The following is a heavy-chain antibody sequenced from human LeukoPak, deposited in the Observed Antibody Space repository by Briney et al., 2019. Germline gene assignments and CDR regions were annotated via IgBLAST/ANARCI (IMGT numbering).Heavy chain of an antibody. D-gene: IGHD3-3*01. CDR1: GFTFSSYW. Sequence: GGSLRLSCAASGFTFSSYWMSWVRQAPGKGLEWVANIKQDGSEKYYVDSVKGRFTISRDNAKSSLYLQMNSLRAEDTAVYYCARDPRKYYDFWSGYYYWGQGTLVTVSS. CDR3: ARDPRKYYDFWSGYYY. CDR2: IKQDGSEK. V-gene: IGHV3-7*01. J-gene: IGHJ4*02.